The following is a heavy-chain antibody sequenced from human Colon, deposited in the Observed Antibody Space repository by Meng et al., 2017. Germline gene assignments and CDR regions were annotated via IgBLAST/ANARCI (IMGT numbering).Heavy chain of an antibody. CDR2: IHSSGST. CDR1: GGSISSGGYS. J-gene: IGHJ5*02. V-gene: IGHV4-31*11. CDR3: ARASYGSGSPLGESWFDP. D-gene: IGHD3-10*01. Sequence: QLQLQESGSGLVKPSQTLSLTCAVSGGSISSGGYSWSWIRQHPGKGLEWIGYIHSSGSTYYNPSLRSRLTISVDTSKNQFSLKLSSVTAADTAVYYCARASYGSGSPLGESWFDPWGQGTLVTVSS.